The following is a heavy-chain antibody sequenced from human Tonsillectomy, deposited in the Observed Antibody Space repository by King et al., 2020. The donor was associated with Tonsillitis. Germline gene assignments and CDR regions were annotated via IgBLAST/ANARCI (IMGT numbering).Heavy chain of an antibody. V-gene: IGHV1-69*04. D-gene: IGHD1-26*01. Sequence: VQLVQSGAEVKKPGSSVKVSCKASGGTFSSYAISWVRQAPGQGLEWMGRIIPILGIANYAPKFQGRVTITADKSTSTAYMELSSLSSEDTAVYYCARVAWELGHDAFDIWGQGTMVTVSS. J-gene: IGHJ3*02. CDR2: IIPILGIA. CDR1: GGTFSSYA. CDR3: ARVAWELGHDAFDI.